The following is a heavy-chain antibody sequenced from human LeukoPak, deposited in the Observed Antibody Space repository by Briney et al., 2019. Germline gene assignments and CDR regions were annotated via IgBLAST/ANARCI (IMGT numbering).Heavy chain of an antibody. CDR1: GFTFSSYS. CDR3: AQKEDYYGSGSIDY. Sequence: GGSLRLSCAASGFTFSSYSMNWVRQAPGKGLEWVSSISSSSSYIYYADSVKGRFTISRDNSKNTLYLQMNSLRAEDTAVYYCAQKEDYYGSGSIDYWGQGTLVTASS. V-gene: IGHV3-21*04. CDR2: ISSSSSYI. D-gene: IGHD3-10*01. J-gene: IGHJ4*02.